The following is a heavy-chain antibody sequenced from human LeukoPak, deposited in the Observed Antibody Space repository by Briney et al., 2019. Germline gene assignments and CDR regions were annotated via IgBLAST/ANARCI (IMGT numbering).Heavy chain of an antibody. D-gene: IGHD5-18*01. CDR1: GFTFSSYA. Sequence: GGSLRLSCAASGFTFSSYAMSWVRQAPGEGLEWVSAISGSGGSTYYADSVKGRFTISRDNSKNTLYPQMNSLRAEDTAVYYCAKGTGSYGPKYYFDYWGQGTLVTVSS. J-gene: IGHJ4*02. CDR2: ISGSGGST. V-gene: IGHV3-23*01. CDR3: AKGTGSYGPKYYFDY.